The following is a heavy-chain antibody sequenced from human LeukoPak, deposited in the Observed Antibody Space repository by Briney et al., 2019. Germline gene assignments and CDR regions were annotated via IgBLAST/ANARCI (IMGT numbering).Heavy chain of an antibody. V-gene: IGHV3-74*01. CDR1: GSSFSGHW. J-gene: IGHJ4*02. Sequence: GGSLRLSCTASGSSFSGHWMHWARQLPGKGLVWVSRISPTGSTTSYADSVKGRFTVSRDNAKNTLYLQVNNLRAEDTAVYYCARGPNSNWSGLDFWGQGTLLTVSS. D-gene: IGHD6-6*01. CDR2: ISPTGSTT. CDR3: ARGPNSNWSGLDF.